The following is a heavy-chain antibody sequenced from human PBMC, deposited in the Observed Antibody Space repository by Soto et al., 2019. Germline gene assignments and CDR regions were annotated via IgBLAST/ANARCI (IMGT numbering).Heavy chain of an antibody. Sequence: PGGSLRLSCAASGFTFSSYAMHWVRQAPGKGLEWVAVISYDGSNKYYADSVKGRFTISRDNSKNTLYLQMNSLRAEDTAVYYCARDGIAVAGECWFDPWGQGTLVTVSS. CDR3: ARDGIAVAGECWFDP. D-gene: IGHD6-19*01. CDR2: ISYDGSNK. J-gene: IGHJ5*02. CDR1: GFTFSSYA. V-gene: IGHV3-30-3*01.